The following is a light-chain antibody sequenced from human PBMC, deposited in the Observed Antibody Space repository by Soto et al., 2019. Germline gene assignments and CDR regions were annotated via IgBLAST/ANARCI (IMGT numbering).Light chain of an antibody. CDR2: EVS. CDR3: SSYTSRSTWV. Sequence: QSARTQPASVSGSPGQSITISCTGTSSDVGGYNYVSWYQQHPGKAPKLMIYEVSNRPSGVSNRFSGSKSGNTASLTISGLQAEDEADYYCSSYTSRSTWVFGGGTKVTVL. V-gene: IGLV2-14*01. J-gene: IGLJ3*02. CDR1: SSDVGGYNY.